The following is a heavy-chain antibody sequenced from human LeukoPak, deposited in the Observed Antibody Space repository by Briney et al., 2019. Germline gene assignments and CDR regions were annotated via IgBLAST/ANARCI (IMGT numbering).Heavy chain of an antibody. D-gene: IGHD5-12*01. V-gene: IGHV4-39*01. J-gene: IGHJ4*02. CDR1: GGSISSSSYY. Sequence: SETVSLTCTVSGGSISSSSYYWGWIRQPPGKGLEWIGSIYYSGSIYYNPSLKSRVTISVDTSKNQFSLKLSSVTAADTAVYYCARHLYGGYVVDYWGQGTLVTVSS. CDR2: IYYSGSI. CDR3: ARHLYGGYVVDY.